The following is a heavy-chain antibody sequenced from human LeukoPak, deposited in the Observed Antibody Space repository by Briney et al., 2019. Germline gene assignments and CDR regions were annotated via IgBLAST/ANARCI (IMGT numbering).Heavy chain of an antibody. CDR1: GYTFTGYY. V-gene: IGHV1-2*02. J-gene: IGHJ4*02. D-gene: IGHD3-10*01. CDR2: INPNSGGT. CDR3: ARAQTQALLWPDY. Sequence: GASVKVSCKASGYTFTGYYMHWVRQAPGQGFEWMGWINPNSGGTNYAQKLQGRVTMTTDTSTSTAYMELRSLRSDDTAVYYCARAQTQALLWPDYWGQGTLVTVSS.